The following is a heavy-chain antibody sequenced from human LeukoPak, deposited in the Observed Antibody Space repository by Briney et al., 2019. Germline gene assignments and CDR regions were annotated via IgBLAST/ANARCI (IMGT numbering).Heavy chain of an antibody. V-gene: IGHV3-30*04. D-gene: IGHD2-21*01. CDR1: GFTFNSYA. CDR2: ISYDGSNK. Sequence: GRSLRLSCAASGFTFNSYAMHWVRQAPGKGLEWVAVISYDGSNKYYADSVKGRFTISRDNSKNKLYLQMNSQRAKDADVYYCSRDRGGIVVTCFDFWGQGTLVTVSS. CDR3: SRDRGGIVVTCFDF. J-gene: IGHJ4*02.